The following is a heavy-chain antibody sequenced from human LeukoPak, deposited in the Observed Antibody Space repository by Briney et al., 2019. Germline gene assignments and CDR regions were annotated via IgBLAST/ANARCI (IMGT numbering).Heavy chain of an antibody. J-gene: IGHJ4*02. Sequence: SETLSLTCAVYGGSFSGYYWSWIRQSPGKWLEWIGSINFSGETYYNPSLKSRLTISIDTSKNQFSLRLTSVTAADTALYFCAREEPPGKVDYWGQGTLVTVSS. CDR2: INFSGET. CDR1: GGSFSGYY. V-gene: IGHV4-34*01. D-gene: IGHD1-14*01. CDR3: AREEPPGKVDY.